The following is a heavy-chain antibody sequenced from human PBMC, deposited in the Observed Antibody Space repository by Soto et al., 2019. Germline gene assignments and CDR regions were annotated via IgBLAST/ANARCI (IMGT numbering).Heavy chain of an antibody. CDR3: ARGAVVILREVYYYYGMDV. V-gene: IGHV1-46*01. Sequence: QVQLVQSGAEVKKPGASVKVSCKASGYTFTSYYMHWVRQAPGQGLEWMGIINPSGGSTSYAQKFQGRVNMTRCASTSTVYMEPSSLRSEDTAMYYCARGAVVILREVYYYYGMDVWGQGTTVTVSS. CDR2: INPSGGST. CDR1: GYTFTSYY. J-gene: IGHJ6*02. D-gene: IGHD3-22*01.